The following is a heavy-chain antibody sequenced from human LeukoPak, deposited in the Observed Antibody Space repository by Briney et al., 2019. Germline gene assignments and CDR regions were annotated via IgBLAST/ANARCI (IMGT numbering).Heavy chain of an antibody. V-gene: IGHV1-2*02. J-gene: IGHJ5*02. CDR1: GYTFTGFY. Sequence: ASVKVSCKASGYTFTGFYMHWVRQAPGQGLEWMGWINPNSGGTNYAQKFQGRVTMTRDTSISTAYMELSRLRSDDTAVYYCARAHLIAAAGYNWFDPWGQGTLVTVSP. D-gene: IGHD6-13*01. CDR2: INPNSGGT. CDR3: ARAHLIAAAGYNWFDP.